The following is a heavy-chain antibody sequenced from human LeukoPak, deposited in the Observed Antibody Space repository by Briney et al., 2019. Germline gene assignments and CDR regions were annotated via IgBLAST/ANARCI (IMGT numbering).Heavy chain of an antibody. Sequence: SETLSLTCTVSGGSISSYYWSWIRQPAGKGLEWIGRIYSSGGTDYNPSLKSRVTMSVDTSKNQFSLNLRSVTAADTAVYYCARGIAAASERAFDIWGQGTMVTGSS. CDR2: IYSSGGT. J-gene: IGHJ3*02. CDR1: GGSISSYY. CDR3: ARGIAAASERAFDI. D-gene: IGHD6-13*01. V-gene: IGHV4-4*07.